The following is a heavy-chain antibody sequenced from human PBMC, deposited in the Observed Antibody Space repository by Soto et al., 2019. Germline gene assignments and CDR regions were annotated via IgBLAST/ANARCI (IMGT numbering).Heavy chain of an antibody. CDR2: IKSKTDGGTT. V-gene: IGHV3-15*07. CDR3: TTLSITIFGVVLLDV. J-gene: IGHJ6*02. D-gene: IGHD3-3*01. Sequence: EVQLVESGGGLVKPGGSLRLSCAASGFTFSNAWMNWVRQAPGKGLEWVGRIKSKTDGGTTDYAAPVKGRFTISREDSKNTLYLQMNSLKTEATAVYYCTTLSITIFGVVLLDVWGQATTVTVSS. CDR1: GFTFSNAW.